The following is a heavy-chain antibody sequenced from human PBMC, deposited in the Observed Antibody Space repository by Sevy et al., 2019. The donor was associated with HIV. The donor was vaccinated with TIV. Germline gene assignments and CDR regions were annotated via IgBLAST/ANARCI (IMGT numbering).Heavy chain of an antibody. CDR3: ATAPGYYDSAPFDY. Sequence: GGSLRLSCAVSGFTFNNAWMNWVRQAPGTGLQWVGLIKSNIDGETTDYAAPVKVRFTISSDDSKNTLYLQMNNLKIEGTAVYYCATAPGYYDSAPFDYWGPGTLVTVSS. CDR1: GFTFNNAW. V-gene: IGHV3-15*01. D-gene: IGHD3-22*01. CDR2: IKSNIDGETT. J-gene: IGHJ4*02.